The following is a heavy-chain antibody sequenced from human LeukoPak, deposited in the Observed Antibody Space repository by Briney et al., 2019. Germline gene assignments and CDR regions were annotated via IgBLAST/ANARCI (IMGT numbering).Heavy chain of an antibody. CDR1: GFTFTTYS. Sequence: PGGSLRLSCEASGFTFTTYSMTWVRQAPGKGLEWVSIISSGSSAIFSADALKGRFTISRDDAKNLLYLDMNSLRAEDTAVYYCAKGPGGVFDYWGQGTLVTVSS. CDR3: AKGPGGVFDY. CDR2: ISSGSSAI. D-gene: IGHD3-16*01. J-gene: IGHJ4*02. V-gene: IGHV3-21*04.